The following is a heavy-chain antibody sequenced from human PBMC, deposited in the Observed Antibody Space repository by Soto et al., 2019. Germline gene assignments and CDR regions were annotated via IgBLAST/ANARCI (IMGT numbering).Heavy chain of an antibody. CDR1: GYSFTDYH. J-gene: IGHJ6*04. D-gene: IGHD2-8*01. Sequence: ASVKVSCKASGYSFTDYHIHWVRQAPGQGLEWLGRINPKSGGTSTAQKFQGWVTMTTDTSISTASMELTRLTSDDTAIYYCARGDSTDCSNGVCSFFYNHDMDVWGEGTTVTVSS. V-gene: IGHV1-2*04. CDR2: INPKSGGT. CDR3: ARGDSTDCSNGVCSFFYNHDMDV.